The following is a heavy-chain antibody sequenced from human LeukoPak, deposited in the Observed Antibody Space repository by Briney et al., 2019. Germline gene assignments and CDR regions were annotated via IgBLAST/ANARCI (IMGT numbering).Heavy chain of an antibody. D-gene: IGHD2-2*01. CDR1: GFTFSSYA. CDR3: ARDQADCSSTSCYFAFDI. Sequence: GRSLRLSCAASGFTFSSYAMCWVRQAPGKGLEWVSVISGSGSNTHYADSVKGRFTISRDNSKNTLYLQMNSLRAEDMAVYYCARDQADCSSTSCYFAFDIWGQGTMVTVSS. J-gene: IGHJ3*02. CDR2: ISGSGSNT. V-gene: IGHV3-23*01.